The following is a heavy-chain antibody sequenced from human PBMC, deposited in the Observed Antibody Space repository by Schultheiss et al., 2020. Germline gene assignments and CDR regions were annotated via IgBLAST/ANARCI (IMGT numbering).Heavy chain of an antibody. CDR3: ARDGGPHVIAVAGTDNWFDP. J-gene: IGHJ5*02. CDR2: ISYDGSNK. D-gene: IGHD6-19*01. CDR1: GFTFSSYA. V-gene: IGHV3-30-3*01. Sequence: GGSLRLSCAASGFTFSSYAMHWVRQAPGKGLEWVAVISYDGSNKYYADSVKGRFTISRDNSKNTLYLQMNSLRAEDTAVYYCARDGGPHVIAVAGTDNWFDPWGQGTLVNVYS.